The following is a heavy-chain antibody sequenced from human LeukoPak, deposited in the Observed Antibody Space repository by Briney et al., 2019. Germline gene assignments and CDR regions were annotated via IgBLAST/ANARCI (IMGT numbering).Heavy chain of an antibody. D-gene: IGHD3-16*01. J-gene: IGHJ4*02. Sequence: PGGSLRLSCVASGFTFGKYWMSWVRQAPGKGLEWVANIKLDGSEKNYVDSVKGRFIISRDNAKNSLYLQMNTLRADDTAVYYCARDGFGTGSNWGQGTLVTVSS. CDR1: GFTFGKYW. CDR3: ARDGFGTGSN. CDR2: IKLDGSEK. V-gene: IGHV3-7*03.